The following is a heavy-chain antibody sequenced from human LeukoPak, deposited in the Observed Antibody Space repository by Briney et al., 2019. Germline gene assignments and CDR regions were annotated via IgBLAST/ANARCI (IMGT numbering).Heavy chain of an antibody. V-gene: IGHV3-23*01. J-gene: IGHJ4*02. D-gene: IGHD2-2*01. CDR2: ISGSGGST. Sequence: GGSLRLSCAASGFTFSSYAMNWVRQAPGKGLEWVSAISGSGGSTYYADSVKGQFTISRDNAENTLFLQMNSLRAEDTAVYYCAKVYCSSTSCYYDYWGQGTLVTVSS. CDR3: AKVYCSSTSCYYDY. CDR1: GFTFSSYA.